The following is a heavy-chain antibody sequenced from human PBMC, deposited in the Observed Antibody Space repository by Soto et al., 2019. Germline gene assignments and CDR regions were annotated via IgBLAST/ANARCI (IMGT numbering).Heavy chain of an antibody. CDR2: INPYNGNT. V-gene: IGHV1-18*01. D-gene: IGHD3-16*01. J-gene: IGHJ4*02. Sequence: QVQLAQSGAEVKKPGASVKVSCKASGYTFTSYGITWVRQAPGQGLEWMAWINPYNGNTKYAEKVLGRVTVTTDTTTATAYMEVRRLISDDTSVFCGARVGVVLATPRVWPYWGQGTPVTVSS. CDR1: GYTFTSYG. CDR3: ARVGVVLATPRVWPY.